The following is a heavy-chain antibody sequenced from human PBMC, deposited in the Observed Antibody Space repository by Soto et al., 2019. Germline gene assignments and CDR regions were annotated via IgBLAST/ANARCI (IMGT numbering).Heavy chain of an antibody. CDR1: GFTFSNYA. Sequence: EVQLLESGGGLVQPGGSLRLSCAASGFTFSNYAMSWVRQAPRKGLEWVSGISASGGSTYYADSVKGRFTISRDNSKNTLYLQMNSLRAEDTAVYYCAKGAIVGTTVHFDSWGQGTLVTVSS. CDR2: ISASGGST. D-gene: IGHD1-26*01. V-gene: IGHV3-23*01. J-gene: IGHJ4*02. CDR3: AKGAIVGTTVHFDS.